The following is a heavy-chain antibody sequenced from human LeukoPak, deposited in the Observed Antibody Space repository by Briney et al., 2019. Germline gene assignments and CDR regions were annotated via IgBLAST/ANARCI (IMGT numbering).Heavy chain of an antibody. CDR1: GYTLTELS. D-gene: IGHD2-15*01. CDR2: FDPEHGET. J-gene: IGHJ4*02. V-gene: IGHV1-24*01. Sequence: ASVKVSCKVSGYTLTELSMHWVRQAPGKGLEWMGGFDPEHGETVYAQKFQGRLTMTEDTSTHTAYMELSSLRSDDTAVYYCATDPVGYCNTDGCYSVDYWGQGTLVTVSS. CDR3: ATDPVGYCNTDGCYSVDY.